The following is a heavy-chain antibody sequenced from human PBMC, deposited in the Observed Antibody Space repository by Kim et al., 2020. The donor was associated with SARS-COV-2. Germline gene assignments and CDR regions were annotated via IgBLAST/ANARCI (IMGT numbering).Heavy chain of an antibody. D-gene: IGHD6-19*01. J-gene: IGHJ6*01. V-gene: IGHV4-59*01. CDR3: ASHLETLRSAAAGTYYYYG. Sequence: SETLSLTCTVSGGYISSYYWSWIRQPPGKGLEWIGYIYYSGSTNYNPSLKSRVTISVDTSKNKFSLKLSSVTAAATAVYYCASHLETLRSAAAGTYYYYG. CDR1: GGYISSYY. CDR2: IYYSGST.